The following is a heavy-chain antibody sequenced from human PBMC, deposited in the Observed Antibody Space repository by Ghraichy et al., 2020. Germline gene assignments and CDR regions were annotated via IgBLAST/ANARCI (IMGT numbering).Heavy chain of an antibody. CDR2: ISHDGSKK. D-gene: IGHD6-13*01. Sequence: GGSLRLSCAASGFTFSSYGMHWVRQAPGKGLEWVAFISHDGSKKDYADSVKGRFTISRDNSKNTLYLQMNSLGAEDRAVYYCACRAAPGLYHYGMDVWGQGTTVTVSS. V-gene: IGHV3-30*03. CDR3: ACRAAPGLYHYGMDV. J-gene: IGHJ6*02. CDR1: GFTFSSYG.